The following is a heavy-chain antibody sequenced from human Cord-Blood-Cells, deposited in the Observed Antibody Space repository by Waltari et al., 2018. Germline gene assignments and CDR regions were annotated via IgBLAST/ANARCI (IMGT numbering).Heavy chain of an antibody. J-gene: IGHJ2*01. CDR3: ARDRSHRYFDL. D-gene: IGHD1-26*01. CDR2: SIPIFGTA. V-gene: IGHV1-69*01. CDR1: GGTFSSYA. Sequence: QVQLVQSGAEVKKPGSSVTVSCKASGGTFSSYAISWVRQAPGQGLEWMGGSIPIFGTANYAQKCQGRVTITADESTSTAYMELSSLRSEDTAVYYCARDRSHRYFDLWGRGTLVTVSS.